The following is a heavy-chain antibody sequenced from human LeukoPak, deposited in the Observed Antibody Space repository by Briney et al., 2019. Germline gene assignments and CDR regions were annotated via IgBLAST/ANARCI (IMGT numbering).Heavy chain of an antibody. CDR3: ARERLEYYYMDV. V-gene: IGHV4-59*01. D-gene: IGHD1-1*01. Sequence: SETLSLTCTVSGGSISSYYWSWIRQPPGKGLEWIGYIYYSGSTNYNPSLKSRVTISVDTSKNQFSLKLSSVTAADTAVYYCARERLEYYYMDVWGKGTTVTVSS. CDR1: GGSISSYY. CDR2: IYYSGST. J-gene: IGHJ6*03.